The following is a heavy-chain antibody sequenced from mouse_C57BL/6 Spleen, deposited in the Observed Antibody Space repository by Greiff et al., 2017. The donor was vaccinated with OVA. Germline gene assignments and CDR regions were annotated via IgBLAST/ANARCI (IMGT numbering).Heavy chain of an antibody. D-gene: IGHD1-1*01. J-gene: IGHJ1*03. CDR2: IDPEDGDT. V-gene: IGHV14-1*01. Sequence: DVQLQESGAELVRPGASVKLSCTASGFNIKDYYMHWVKQRPEQGLEWIGRIDPEDGDTEYAPKFQGKATMTGDTSSNTAYLQLSSLTSEDTAVYYCTSGDYYGSSHGYFDVWGTGTTVTVSA. CDR3: TSGDYYGSSHGYFDV. CDR1: GFNIKDYY.